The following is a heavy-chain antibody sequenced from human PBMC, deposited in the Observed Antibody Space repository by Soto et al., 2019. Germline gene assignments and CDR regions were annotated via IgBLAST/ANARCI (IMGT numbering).Heavy chain of an antibody. J-gene: IGHJ6*02. Sequence: QVQLVQSGAEEKKPGASVKVSCKASGYTFTSYAMHWVRQAPGQRLEWMGWINAGNGNTKYSQKFQGRVTITRDTSASTAYMELSSLRSEDTAVYYCARCPGYYYGMDVWGQGTTVTVSS. V-gene: IGHV1-3*05. CDR3: ARCPGYYYGMDV. D-gene: IGHD3-10*02. CDR2: INAGNGNT. CDR1: GYTFTSYA.